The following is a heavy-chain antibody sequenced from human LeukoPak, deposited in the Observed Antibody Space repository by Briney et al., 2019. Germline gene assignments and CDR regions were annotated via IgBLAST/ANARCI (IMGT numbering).Heavy chain of an antibody. CDR1: GYTFTSHD. CDR2: MNPNSGNT. CDR3: ASEGAYYDFWSSYSPSHGIFDS. J-gene: IGHJ4*02. V-gene: IGHV1-8*01. Sequence: ASVKVSCKASGYTFTSHDINWVRQATGQGLEWMGWMNPNSGNTGYTQKFQGRVTMTRNTAINTAYMELNSLSSEDATVYFCASEGAYYDFWSSYSPSHGIFDSWGQGSLVTVSS. D-gene: IGHD3-3*01.